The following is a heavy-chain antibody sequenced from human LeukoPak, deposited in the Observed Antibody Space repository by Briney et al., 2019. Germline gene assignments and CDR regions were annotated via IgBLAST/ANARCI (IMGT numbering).Heavy chain of an antibody. CDR1: GHTLTELS. V-gene: IGHV1-24*01. Sequence: ASVKVSCKASGHTLTELSIHWVRQAPGKGLEWMGGFDPDDGETIYAQKFQGRVTMAEDTSTSTAYMELRSLKSDDTAVYFCATSITTYAFDIWGQGTMVTVSS. CDR2: FDPDDGET. J-gene: IGHJ3*02. D-gene: IGHD4-11*01. CDR3: ATSITTYAFDI.